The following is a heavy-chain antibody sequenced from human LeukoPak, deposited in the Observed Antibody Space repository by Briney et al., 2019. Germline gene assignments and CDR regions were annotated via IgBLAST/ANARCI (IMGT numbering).Heavy chain of an antibody. J-gene: IGHJ4*02. CDR2: INPNSGGT. CDR1: GYTFTGYY. CDR3: ARDEGDGYNYVDY. Sequence: ASVKVSCKASGYTFTGYYMHWVRQAPGQGLEWMGWINPNSGGTNYAQKFQGRVTMTRDTSISTAYMELSRLRSDDTAVYYCARDEGDGYNYVDYRGQGTLVTVSS. V-gene: IGHV1-2*02. D-gene: IGHD5-24*01.